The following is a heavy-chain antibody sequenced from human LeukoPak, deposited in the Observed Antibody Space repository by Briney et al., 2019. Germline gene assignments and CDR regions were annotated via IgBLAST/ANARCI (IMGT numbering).Heavy chain of an antibody. D-gene: IGHD5-18*01. CDR2: ISYSGST. Sequence: NPSETLSLTCTVSGGSISSGAHYWSWVRQPPGKGLEWIGYISYSGSTYYNPSLKSRVTISIDTSKSQFSLKLSSVTAADTAVYYCARGSNGYDAFDIWGQGTMVTVSS. J-gene: IGHJ3*02. CDR1: GGSISSGAHY. CDR3: ARGSNGYDAFDI. V-gene: IGHV4-30-4*01.